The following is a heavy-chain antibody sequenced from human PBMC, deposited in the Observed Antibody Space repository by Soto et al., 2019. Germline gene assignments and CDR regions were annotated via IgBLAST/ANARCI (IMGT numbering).Heavy chain of an antibody. CDR3: ARQNTVTVSYFDY. D-gene: IGHD4-17*01. J-gene: IGHJ4*02. Sequence: SETLSLTCTVSGGSISSGGYYWNWIRQHPGKGLEWIGYIYYSGSTYYNPSLKSRVTISIDTSKNQFSLNVSSVTAADTAVYFCARQNTVTVSYFDYWGLGTLVTVSS. V-gene: IGHV4-39*01. CDR2: IYYSGST. CDR1: GGSISSGGYY.